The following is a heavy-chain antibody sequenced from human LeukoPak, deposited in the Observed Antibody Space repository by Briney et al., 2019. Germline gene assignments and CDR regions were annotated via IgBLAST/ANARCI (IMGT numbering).Heavy chain of an antibody. CDR2: INPNSGGT. J-gene: IGHJ4*02. D-gene: IGHD3-10*01. Sequence: ASVKVSCKASEYTFTDYYIHWVRQAPGQGLEWLGWINPNSGGTNYAQKFQGRVAMTRDTSISTAYMELSRLRSDDTAFYYCSRGTLVSLSWIGGAFFDYWGQGTLVTVSS. CDR3: SRGTLVSLSWIGGAFFDY. V-gene: IGHV1-2*02. CDR1: EYTFTDYY.